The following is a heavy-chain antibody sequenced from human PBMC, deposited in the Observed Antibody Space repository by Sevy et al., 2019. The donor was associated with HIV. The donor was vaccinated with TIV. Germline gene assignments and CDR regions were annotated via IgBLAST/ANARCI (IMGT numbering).Heavy chain of an antibody. CDR2: ISGSGGST. J-gene: IGHJ4*02. CDR1: GFIFSSYV. D-gene: IGHD4-17*01. CDR3: AGRSTVTTFFDY. V-gene: IGHV3-23*01. Sequence: RGSLRLSCAASGFIFSSYVMSWVRQAPGKGLEWVSGISGSGGSTYYADSVKGRFTISRDNSKNTLYLQMNSLRAEDTAVYYCAGRSTVTTFFDYWGQGTLVTVSS.